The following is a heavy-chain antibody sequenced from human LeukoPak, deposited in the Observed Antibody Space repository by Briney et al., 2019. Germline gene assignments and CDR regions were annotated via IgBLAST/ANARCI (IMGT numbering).Heavy chain of an antibody. V-gene: IGHV3-48*04. J-gene: IGHJ6*02. CDR3: ARDRERFPYSSGWYAADGMDV. CDR2: ISSSSSTI. Sequence: PGGSLRLSCAASGFTFSSYSMNWVRQAPGKGLEWVSYISSSSSTIYYADSVKGRFTISRDNAKNSLYLQMNSLRAEDTAVYYCARDRERFPYSSGWYAADGMDVWGQGTTVTVSS. D-gene: IGHD6-19*01. CDR1: GFTFSSYS.